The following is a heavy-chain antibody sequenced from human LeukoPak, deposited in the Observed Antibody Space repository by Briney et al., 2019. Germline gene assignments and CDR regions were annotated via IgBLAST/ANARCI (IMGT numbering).Heavy chain of an antibody. CDR3: TRYNNDHFDY. CDR1: GFTFGGYG. V-gene: IGHV3-33*01. D-gene: IGHD1-14*01. CDR2: IAYDGSRA. J-gene: IGHJ4*02. Sequence: GGSLRLSCAGSGFTFGGYGMHWVRQTPGKGLEWVAVIAYDGSRAFYADSVKGRFTISRDNSKNTMSVQMDDLRAEDTAVYYCTRYNNDHFDYWAREPWSPSPQ.